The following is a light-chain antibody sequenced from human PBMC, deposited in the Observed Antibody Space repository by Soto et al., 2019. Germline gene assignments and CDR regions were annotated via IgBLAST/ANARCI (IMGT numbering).Light chain of an antibody. J-gene: IGKJ1*01. V-gene: IGKV1D-16*01. Sequence: DIQMTQSPSSVSASVGDRVTITCRASQGISTWLAWYQQKPGKVPNLLIYGASSLQSGVPSRFSGSGSGTEFTLTISSLQPDDFATYYCQQYNTNPWTFGQGTKVEIK. CDR1: QGISTW. CDR3: QQYNTNPWT. CDR2: GAS.